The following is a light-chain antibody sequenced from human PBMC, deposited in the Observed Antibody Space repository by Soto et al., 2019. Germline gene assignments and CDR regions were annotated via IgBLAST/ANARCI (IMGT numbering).Light chain of an antibody. CDR3: QQYQRYPPS. V-gene: IGKV1-16*01. Sequence: DIHMTQSPSSLSASVGDRVTITCRASHPININLVWFQQKPGKAPKSLIYAATNLQSGVPSRFSGSGGGTDFRLPISSLQPEDVATYYCQQYQRYPPSFGGGTKLEIK. J-gene: IGKJ4*01. CDR2: AAT. CDR1: HPININ.